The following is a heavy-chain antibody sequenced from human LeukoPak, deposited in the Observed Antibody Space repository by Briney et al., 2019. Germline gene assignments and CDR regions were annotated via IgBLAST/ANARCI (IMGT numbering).Heavy chain of an antibody. D-gene: IGHD5-12*01. J-gene: IGHJ6*03. CDR2: INHSGST. Sequence: PSETLSLTCAVYGGSFSGYYWSWIRQPPGKGLEWIGEINHSGSTNYNPSLKSRVTISVDTSKNQFSLKLSSVTAADTAVYYCAGGPIVATIRGKIYYHYYYMDVWGKGTTVTVSS. CDR1: GGSFSGYY. V-gene: IGHV4-34*01. CDR3: AGGPIVATIRGKIYYHYYYMDV.